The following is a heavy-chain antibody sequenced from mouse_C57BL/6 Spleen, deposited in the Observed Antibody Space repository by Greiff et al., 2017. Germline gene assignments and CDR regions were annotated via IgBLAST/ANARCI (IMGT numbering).Heavy chain of an antibody. CDR3: ARLGGNYLYFDY. D-gene: IGHD2-1*01. Sequence: QVQLQQPGAELVKPGASVKLSCKASGYTFTSYWMQWVKQRPGQGLEWIGEIDPSDSYTNYNQKFKGKATLTVDTASSTAYMQLSSLTSEDSAVYYCARLGGNYLYFDYWGQGTTLTVSS. J-gene: IGHJ2*01. CDR1: GYTFTSYW. V-gene: IGHV1-50*01. CDR2: IDPSDSYT.